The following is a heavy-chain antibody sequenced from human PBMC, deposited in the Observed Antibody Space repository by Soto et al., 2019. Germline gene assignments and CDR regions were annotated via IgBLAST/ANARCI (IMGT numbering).Heavy chain of an antibody. CDR1: GYTFTSYG. V-gene: IGHV1-18*01. CDR3: ARSRDFIAALGDNWFDP. CDR2: ISAYNGNT. D-gene: IGHD6-25*01. Sequence: QVKLVQSGAEVKKPGASVKVSCKASGYTFTSYGISWVRQAPGQGLEWMGWISAYNGNTNYAQKLQGRVTMTTDTSTSTAYMELRSLRSDDTAVYYCARSRDFIAALGDNWFDPWGQGTLVTVSS. J-gene: IGHJ5*02.